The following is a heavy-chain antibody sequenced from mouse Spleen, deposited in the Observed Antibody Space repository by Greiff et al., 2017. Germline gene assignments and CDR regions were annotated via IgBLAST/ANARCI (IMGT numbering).Heavy chain of an antibody. D-gene: IGHD1-1*01. V-gene: IGHV2-2*01. CDR1: GFSLTSYG. CDR2: IWSGGST. CDR3: ARKRGYYYGSTRDYYAMDY. Sequence: VKLVESGPGLVQPSQSLSITCTVSGFSLTSYGVHWVRQSPGKGLEWLGVIWSGGSTDYNAAFISRLSISKDNSKSQVFFKMNSLQADDTAIYYCARKRGYYYGSTRDYYAMDYWGQGTSVTVSS. J-gene: IGHJ4*01.